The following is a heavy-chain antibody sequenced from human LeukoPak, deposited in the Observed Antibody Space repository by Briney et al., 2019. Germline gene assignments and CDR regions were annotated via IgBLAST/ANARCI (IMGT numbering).Heavy chain of an antibody. V-gene: IGHV3-23*01. CDR1: GFTFSSYA. CDR3: AKDPGALDMVRGVSYYYYGMDV. CDR2: ISGSGGST. D-gene: IGHD3-10*01. Sequence: PGGSLRLSCAASGFTFSSYAMSWVRQAPGKGLEWVSAISGSGGSTYYADSVKGRFTISRDNSKNTLYLQMNSLRAEDTAVYYCAKDPGALDMVRGVSYYYYGMDVWGKGTTVTASS. J-gene: IGHJ6*04.